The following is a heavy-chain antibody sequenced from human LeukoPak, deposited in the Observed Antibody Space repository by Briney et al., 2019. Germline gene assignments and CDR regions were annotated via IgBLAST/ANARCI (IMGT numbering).Heavy chain of an antibody. CDR3: AGAGMRYGDLLDY. J-gene: IGHJ4*02. Sequence: QPGGSLRLSCAASGFTFSSYEMNWVRQAPGKGLEWVSYISSSGSTIYYADSVKGRFTISRDNAKNSLYLLMNSLRAEDTAVYYCAGAGMRYGDLLDYWGQGTLVTVSS. D-gene: IGHD4-17*01. V-gene: IGHV3-48*03. CDR2: ISSSGSTI. CDR1: GFTFSSYE.